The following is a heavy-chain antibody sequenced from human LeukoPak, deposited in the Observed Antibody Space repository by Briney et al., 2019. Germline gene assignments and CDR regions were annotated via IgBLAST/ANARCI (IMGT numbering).Heavy chain of an antibody. D-gene: IGHD5-18*01. CDR3: ASRIDYSYGIDY. Sequence: PSQTLSLTCTVSGGSISSGGYYWSWIRQHPGKGLEWIGYIYYSGSTYYNPSLKSRVTISEDTSKNQFSLKLSSVTAADTAVYYCASRIDYSYGIDYWGQGALVTVSS. CDR1: GGSISSGGYY. CDR2: IYYSGST. V-gene: IGHV4-31*03. J-gene: IGHJ4*02.